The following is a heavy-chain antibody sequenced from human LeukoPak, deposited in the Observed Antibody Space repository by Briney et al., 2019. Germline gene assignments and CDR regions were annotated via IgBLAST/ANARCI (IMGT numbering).Heavy chain of an antibody. D-gene: IGHD3-22*01. V-gene: IGHV3-23*01. Sequence: PGGSLRLSCAASGLTFSTYAMNWVRQAPGKGLEWISSISGSGGSTYYADSVKGRFTISRDNSKNTLYLQMNSLRAEDTAVYYCAKDYDSSCYYYDYWGQGTLVTVSS. CDR1: GLTFSTYA. CDR2: ISGSGGST. J-gene: IGHJ4*02. CDR3: AKDYDSSCYYYDY.